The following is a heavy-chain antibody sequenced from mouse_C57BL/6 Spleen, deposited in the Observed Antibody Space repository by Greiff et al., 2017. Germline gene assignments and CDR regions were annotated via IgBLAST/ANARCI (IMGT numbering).Heavy chain of an antibody. D-gene: IGHD3-3*01. V-gene: IGHV1-66*01. CDR2: IYPGSGNT. CDR3: ARERGTHAMDY. CDR1: GYSFTSYY. J-gene: IGHJ4*01. Sequence: QVQLQQSGPELVKPGASVKISCKASGYSFTSYYIHWVKQSPGQGLEWIGWIYPGSGNTKYNEKFKGKATLTADTSSSTAYMQLSSLTSEDSAVYYCARERGTHAMDYWGQGTSVTVSS.